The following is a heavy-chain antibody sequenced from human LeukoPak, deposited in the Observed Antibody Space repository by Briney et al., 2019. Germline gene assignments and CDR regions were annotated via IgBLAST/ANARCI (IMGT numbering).Heavy chain of an antibody. CDR2: IYYSGST. Sequence: SSETLSLTCTVSGGSISSYYWSWIRQPPGKGLEWIGYIYYSGSTNYNPSLKSRVTISVDTSKNQFSLKLSSVTAADTAVYYCARSGRYGSSSSRLEPDYWGQGTLVTVSS. CDR1: GGSISSYY. D-gene: IGHD6-6*01. J-gene: IGHJ4*02. V-gene: IGHV4-59*12. CDR3: ARSGRYGSSSSRLEPDY.